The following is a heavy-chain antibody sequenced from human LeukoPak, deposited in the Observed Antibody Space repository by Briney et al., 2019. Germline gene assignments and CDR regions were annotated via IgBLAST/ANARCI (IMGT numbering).Heavy chain of an antibody. D-gene: IGHD1-14*01. CDR3: ARDWRGGSRNYFYSYMDV. CDR2: INSDGSST. Sequence: GGSLRLSCAASGFTFSSYWMHWVRQAPGKGLVWVSRINSDGSSTSYADSVKGRFTISRDNAKNTLYVQMNSPRAEDTAVYYCARDWRGGSRNYFYSYMDVWGKGTTVTVSS. CDR1: GFTFSSYW. J-gene: IGHJ6*03. V-gene: IGHV3-74*01.